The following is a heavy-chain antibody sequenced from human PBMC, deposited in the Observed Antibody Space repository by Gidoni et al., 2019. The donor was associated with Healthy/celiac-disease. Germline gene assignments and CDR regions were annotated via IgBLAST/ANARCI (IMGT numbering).Heavy chain of an antibody. CDR1: GFTFSSYG. V-gene: IGHV3-30*03. CDR3: ASTLWFGELVIDY. D-gene: IGHD3-10*01. J-gene: IGHJ4*02. Sequence: QVQLVESGGGVVQPGRSLRRSCAASGFTFSSYGMHWVRQAPGKGLEWVAVISYDGSNKYYADSVKGRFTISRDNSKNTLYLQMNSLRAEDTAVYYCASTLWFGELVIDYWGQGTLVTVSS. CDR2: ISYDGSNK.